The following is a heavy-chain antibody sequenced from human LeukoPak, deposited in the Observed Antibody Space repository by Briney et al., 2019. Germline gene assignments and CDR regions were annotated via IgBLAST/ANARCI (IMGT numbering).Heavy chain of an antibody. CDR1: GFTFSTYW. CDR2: IKYDGIEQ. D-gene: IGHD2-2*01. J-gene: IGHJ5*02. CDR3: ASEHEYCSSTSCYNWFYA. V-gene: IGHV3-7*01. Sequence: PGGSLRLSCAASGFTFSTYWMAWVRQAPGEGLEWVANIKYDGIEQYYVDSVKGRFTISRDNAKNSLYLQMNSLRAEDTAVYYCASEHEYCSSTSCYNWFYARGQGILVTVSS.